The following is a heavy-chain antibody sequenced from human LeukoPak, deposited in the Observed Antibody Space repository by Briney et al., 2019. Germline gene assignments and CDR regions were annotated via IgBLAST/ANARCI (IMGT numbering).Heavy chain of an antibody. Sequence: SETLSLTCTVSGVSISSSSYCWGWIRQPPGKGLEWIGGIYYSGSTYYNPSLKSRVTISVDTSKNQFSLKLSSVTAADTAVYYCARMYAIPNDAFDIWGQGTMVTVSS. V-gene: IGHV4-39*07. CDR3: ARMYAIPNDAFDI. CDR2: IYYSGST. J-gene: IGHJ3*02. CDR1: GVSISSSSYC. D-gene: IGHD2-8*01.